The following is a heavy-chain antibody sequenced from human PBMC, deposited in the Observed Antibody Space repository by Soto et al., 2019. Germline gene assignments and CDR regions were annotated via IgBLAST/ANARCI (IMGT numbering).Heavy chain of an antibody. CDR2: IDPSDSQT. D-gene: IGHD3-22*01. V-gene: IGHV5-10-1*01. J-gene: IGHJ4*02. Sequence: PGESLKISCKGSGYSFAGYWITWVRQKPGKGLEWMGRIDPSDSQTYYSPSFRGHVTISATKSITTVFLQWSSLRASDTAMYYCARQIYDSDTGPNCQYYFDSWGQRNPVTVSS. CDR1: GYSFAGYW. CDR3: ARQIYDSDTGPNCQYYFDS.